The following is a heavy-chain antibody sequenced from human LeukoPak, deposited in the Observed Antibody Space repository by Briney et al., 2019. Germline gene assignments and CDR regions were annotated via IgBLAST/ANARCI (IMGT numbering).Heavy chain of an antibody. CDR3: ATENGVNNHYYHSSTRLTAWDY. Sequence: ASVKVSRKASGYTFTGYYMHWVRQAPGQGLEWMGWINPNSGGTNYAQKFQGRVTMTRDTSISTAYMELSRLRSDDTAVYYCATENGVNNHYYHSSTRLTAWDYWGQGTLVTVSS. CDR1: GYTFTGYY. J-gene: IGHJ4*02. CDR2: INPNSGGT. V-gene: IGHV1-2*02. D-gene: IGHD3-22*01.